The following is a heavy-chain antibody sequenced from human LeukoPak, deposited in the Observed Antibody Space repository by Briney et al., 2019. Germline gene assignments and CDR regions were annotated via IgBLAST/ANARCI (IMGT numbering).Heavy chain of an antibody. V-gene: IGHV3-21*01. Sequence: SGGSLTLSCAASGFTFSSYTMNWVRQAPGKGLDWVSSITSESAHIFYADSVNGRFTISRDNAKNSLYLQMSSLTAEDTAVYYCARVRGYSRDYWGQGALVTVSS. J-gene: IGHJ4*02. CDR1: GFTFSSYT. CDR3: ARVRGYSRDY. D-gene: IGHD6-13*01. CDR2: ITSESAHI.